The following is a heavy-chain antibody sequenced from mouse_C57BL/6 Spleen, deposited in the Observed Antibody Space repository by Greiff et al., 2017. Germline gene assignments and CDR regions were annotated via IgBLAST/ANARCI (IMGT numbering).Heavy chain of an antibody. V-gene: IGHV5-17*01. CDR2: ISSGSSTI. CDR3: ARGATGAMDY. J-gene: IGHJ4*01. D-gene: IGHD3-1*01. Sequence: EVKLMESGGGLVKPGGSLKLSCAASGFTFSDYGMHWVRQAPEKGLEWVAYISSGSSTIYYADTVKGRFTIPRDNAKNTLFLQMTSLRSEDTAMYYCARGATGAMDYWGQGTSVTVSS. CDR1: GFTFSDYG.